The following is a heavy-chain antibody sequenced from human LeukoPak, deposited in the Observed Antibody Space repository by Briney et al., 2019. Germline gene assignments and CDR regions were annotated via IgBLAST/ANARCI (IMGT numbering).Heavy chain of an antibody. CDR3: ARDLTLGYCSRGTCYGHWFDP. D-gene: IGHD2-15*01. CDR1: GGSISSSSYY. V-gene: IGHV4-39*07. CDR2: IYYSGST. J-gene: IGHJ5*02. Sequence: PSETLSLTCTVSGGSISSSSYYWGWIRQPPGKGLEWIGSIYYSGSTYYNPSLKSRVTISVDASKNQFSLKLSSVTAADTAVYYCARDLTLGYCSRGTCYGHWFDPWGQGTLVTVSS.